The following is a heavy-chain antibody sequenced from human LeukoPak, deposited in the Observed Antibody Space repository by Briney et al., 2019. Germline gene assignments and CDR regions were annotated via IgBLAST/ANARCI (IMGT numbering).Heavy chain of an antibody. J-gene: IGHJ6*03. CDR2: IYTSGST. D-gene: IGHD6-19*01. CDR3: ARDRYSSGWYPPLRNYYYYYMDV. CDR1: GGSISSYY. Sequence: SETLSLTCTVSGGSISSYYWSWIRQPAGKGLEWIGRIYTSGSTNYNPSLKSRVTISVDTSKNQFSLKLSSVTAADTAVYYCARDRYSSGWYPPLRNYYYYYMDVWGKGTTVTISS. V-gene: IGHV4-4*07.